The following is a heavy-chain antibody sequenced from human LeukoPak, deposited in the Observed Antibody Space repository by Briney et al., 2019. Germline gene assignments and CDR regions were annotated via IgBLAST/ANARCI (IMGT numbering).Heavy chain of an antibody. J-gene: IGHJ6*03. D-gene: IGHD3-10*01. CDR3: ARVLSGRGSLYDYYYYMDV. Sequence: GGSLRLSCAASGFTVSSNYMSWVRQAPGKGLEWVSVTYSNGRTYYADSVKGGFTISREISKNTLYLKMKNMRAEDTAVYYCARVLSGRGSLYDYYYYMDVWGKGTTVTISS. CDR2: TYSNGRT. CDR1: GFTVSSNY. V-gene: IGHV3-53*01.